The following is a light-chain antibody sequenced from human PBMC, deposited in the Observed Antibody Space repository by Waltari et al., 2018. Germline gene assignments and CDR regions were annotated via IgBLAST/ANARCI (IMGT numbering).Light chain of an antibody. CDR2: VNS. CDR3: QSYDSSLSCWV. CDR1: SSNIGAGFD. Sequence: QSVLTQPPSVSGAPGQRVTISCTGSSSNIGAGFDVHWYQQLPGTAPKLLIYVNSNRPSGVPDRFSGSKSGTSASLAITGLQAEDEADYYCQSYDSSLSCWVFGGGTKLTVL. J-gene: IGLJ3*02. V-gene: IGLV1-40*01.